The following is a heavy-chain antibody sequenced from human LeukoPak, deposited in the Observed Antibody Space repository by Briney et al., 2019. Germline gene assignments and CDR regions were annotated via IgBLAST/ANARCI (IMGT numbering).Heavy chain of an antibody. Sequence: ASVKVSCKASGYTFTGYYMHWVRQAPGQGLEWMGWINPNSGGTNYAQKFQGRVTMTRGTSISTAYMELSRLRSDDTAVYYCARGPLSGSGSYYYYYYYMDVWGKGTTVTVSS. D-gene: IGHD3-10*01. V-gene: IGHV1-2*02. CDR2: INPNSGGT. CDR1: GYTFTGYY. J-gene: IGHJ6*03. CDR3: ARGPLSGSGSYYYYYYYMDV.